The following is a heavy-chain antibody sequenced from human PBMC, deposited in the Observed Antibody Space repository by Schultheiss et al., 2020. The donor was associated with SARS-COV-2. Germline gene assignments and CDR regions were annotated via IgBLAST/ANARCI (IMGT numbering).Heavy chain of an antibody. Sequence: GGSLRLSCAASGFTFSSYWMHWVRQAPGKGLVWVSRINSDGSSTSYADSVKGRFTISRDNAKNTLYLQMNSLRAEDTAVYYCARESPRIPVDYWGQGTLVTVSS. CDR3: ARESPRIPVDY. V-gene: IGHV3-74*01. D-gene: IGHD2-21*01. J-gene: IGHJ4*02. CDR2: INSDGSST. CDR1: GFTFSSYW.